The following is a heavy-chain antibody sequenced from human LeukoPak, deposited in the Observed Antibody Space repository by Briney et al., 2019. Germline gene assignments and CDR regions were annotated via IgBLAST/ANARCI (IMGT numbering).Heavy chain of an antibody. D-gene: IGHD3-10*01. CDR2: IWYDGSNK. CDR3: ARDESITMVRGVTGFDY. CDR1: GFTFSSYG. V-gene: IGHV3-33*01. J-gene: IGHJ4*02. Sequence: WGSLRLSCAASGFTFSSYGMHWVRQAPGKGLEWVAVIWYDGSNKYYADSVKGRFTISRDNSKNTLYLQMNSLRAEDTAAYYCARDESITMVRGVTGFDYWGQGTLVTVSS.